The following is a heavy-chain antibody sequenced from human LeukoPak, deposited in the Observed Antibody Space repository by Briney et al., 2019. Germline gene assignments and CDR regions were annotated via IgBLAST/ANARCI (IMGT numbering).Heavy chain of an antibody. V-gene: IGHV4-61*01. CDR2: IYYSGST. D-gene: IGHD1-1*01. J-gene: IGHJ4*02. CDR1: GGSVSSGSYY. CDR3: ARGAVQLERRFDN. Sequence: SETLSLTCTVSGGSVSSGSYYWSWIRQPPGKGLEWIGYIYYSGSTNYNPSLKSRVTISVDTSKNQFSLKLSTVTAADTAVYYCARGAVQLERRFDNWGQGTLVTVSS.